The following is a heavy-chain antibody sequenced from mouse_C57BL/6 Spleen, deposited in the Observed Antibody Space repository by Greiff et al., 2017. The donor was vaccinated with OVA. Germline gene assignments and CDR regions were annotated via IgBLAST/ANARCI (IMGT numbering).Heavy chain of an antibody. J-gene: IGHJ3*01. D-gene: IGHD2-4*01. CDR3: ARSDYDYDSAWFAY. Sequence: VQLQQSGPELVKPGASVKLSCKASGYTFTSYDINWVKQRPGQGLEWIGWIYPRDGSTKYNEKFKGKATLTVDTSSSTAYMELHSLTSEDSAVYFCARSDYDYDSAWFAYWGQGTLVTVSA. V-gene: IGHV1-85*01. CDR2: IYPRDGST. CDR1: GYTFTSYD.